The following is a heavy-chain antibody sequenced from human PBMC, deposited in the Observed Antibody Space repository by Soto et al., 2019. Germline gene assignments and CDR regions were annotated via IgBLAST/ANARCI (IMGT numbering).Heavy chain of an antibody. V-gene: IGHV1-2*04. Sequence: GASVKVSCKASGGTFSSYAISWVRQAPGQGLEWMGWINPNSGGTNYAQKFQGWVTMTRDTSISTAYMELSRLRSDDTAVYYCARKTTYSYYGMDVWGQGTTVTVSS. CDR2: INPNSGGT. CDR3: ARKTTYSYYGMDV. D-gene: IGHD4-17*01. CDR1: GGTFSSYA. J-gene: IGHJ6*02.